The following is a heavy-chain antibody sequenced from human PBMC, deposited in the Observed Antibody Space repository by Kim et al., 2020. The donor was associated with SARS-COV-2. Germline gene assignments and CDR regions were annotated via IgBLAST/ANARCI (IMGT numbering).Heavy chain of an antibody. CDR3: VKVAVAGDYYFDY. CDR2: ISSNGGST. CDR1: GFTFSSYA. Sequence: GGSLRLSCSASGFTFSSYAMHWVRQAPGKGLEYVSAISSNGGSTYYADSVKGRFTISRDNSKNTLYLQMSSLRAEDTAVYYCVKVAVAGDYYFDYWGQGTLVTVSS. J-gene: IGHJ4*02. V-gene: IGHV3-64D*09. D-gene: IGHD6-19*01.